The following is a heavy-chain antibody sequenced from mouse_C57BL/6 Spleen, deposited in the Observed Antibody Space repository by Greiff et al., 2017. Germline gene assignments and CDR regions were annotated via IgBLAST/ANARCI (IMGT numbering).Heavy chain of an antibody. CDR1: GYAFSSSW. Sequence: VQLQQSGPELVKPGASVKISCKASGYAFSSSWMNWVKQRPGKGLEWIGRISPGDGDTNYNGKFKGQATLTADKSSSTAYMQLSSLTSEDSAVYFCARSTPLDSSGYPFAYWGQGTLVTVSA. V-gene: IGHV1-82*01. J-gene: IGHJ3*01. CDR3: ARSTPLDSSGYPFAY. CDR2: ISPGDGDT. D-gene: IGHD3-2*02.